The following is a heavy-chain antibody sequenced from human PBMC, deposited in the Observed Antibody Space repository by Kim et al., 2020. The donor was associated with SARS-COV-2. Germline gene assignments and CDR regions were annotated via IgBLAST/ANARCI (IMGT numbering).Heavy chain of an antibody. CDR1: GFTFRSYA. V-gene: IGHV3-23*01. CDR2: INNSGDDT. J-gene: IGHJ4*02. Sequence: GGSLRLSCAASGFTFRSYAMAWVRQAPEKGLEWVSTINNSGDDTYYADSVKGRFTISRDNSKNTVYLQMNSLRAEDTAVYYCAKRWLYKFSDFWGQGTLVTVSS. CDR3: AKRWLYKFSDF. D-gene: IGHD3-22*01.